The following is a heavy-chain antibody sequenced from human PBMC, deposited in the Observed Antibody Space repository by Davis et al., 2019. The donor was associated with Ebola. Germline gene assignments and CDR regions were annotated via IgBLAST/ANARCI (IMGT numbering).Heavy chain of an antibody. V-gene: IGHV1-69*13. CDR3: ARAGGSSWYESQYYFDY. Sequence: SVKVSCKASGGTFTNYDISWVRQAPGQGLEWMAGIIPIFGSPNYAQKFQGRVTITADESTSTVYMELSSLRSEDTAVYYCARAGGSSWYESQYYFDYWGQGTLVTVSS. J-gene: IGHJ4*02. D-gene: IGHD6-13*01. CDR1: GGTFTNYD. CDR2: IIPIFGSP.